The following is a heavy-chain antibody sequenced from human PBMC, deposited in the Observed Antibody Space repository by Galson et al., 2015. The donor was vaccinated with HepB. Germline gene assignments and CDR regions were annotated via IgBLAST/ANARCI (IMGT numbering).Heavy chain of an antibody. J-gene: IGHJ4*02. V-gene: IGHV1-18*04. CDR2: ISAYNGNT. CDR3: AREVRGGGSCYCDY. CDR1: GYTFTSYG. D-gene: IGHD2-15*01. Sequence: SVKVSCKASGYTFTSYGISWVRQAPGQGLEWMGWISAYNGNTNYAQKLQGRVTMTTDTSTSTAYMELRSLRYDDTAVYYCAREVRGGGSCYCDYWGQGTLVTVSS.